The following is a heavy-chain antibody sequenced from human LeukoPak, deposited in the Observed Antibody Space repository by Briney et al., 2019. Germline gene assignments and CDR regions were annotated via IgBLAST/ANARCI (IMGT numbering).Heavy chain of an antibody. CDR3: ARGDKLRFLEFYYYYMDV. Sequence: ASVKVSCKASGYTFTSYYMHWVRQAPGQGLEWMGIINPSVGSTSYAQKFQGRVTMTRDTSTSTVYMELSSLRSEDTAVYYCARGDKLRFLEFYYYYMDVWGKGTTVTVSS. V-gene: IGHV1-46*03. J-gene: IGHJ6*03. CDR2: INPSVGST. D-gene: IGHD3-3*01. CDR1: GYTFTSYY.